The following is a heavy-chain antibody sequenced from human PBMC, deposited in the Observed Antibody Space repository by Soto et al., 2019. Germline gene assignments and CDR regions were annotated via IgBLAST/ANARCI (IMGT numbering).Heavy chain of an antibody. CDR3: ASPIGYCTNGVCYTRFSGIDY. J-gene: IGHJ4*02. D-gene: IGHD2-8*01. V-gene: IGHV3-11*01. Sequence: GGSLRLSCAASGFTFSDYYMSWIRQAPGKGLEWVSYISSSGSTIYYADSVKGRFTISRDNAKNSLYLQMNSLRAEDTAVYYCASPIGYCTNGVCYTRFSGIDYWGQGTLVTVSS. CDR1: GFTFSDYY. CDR2: ISSSGSTI.